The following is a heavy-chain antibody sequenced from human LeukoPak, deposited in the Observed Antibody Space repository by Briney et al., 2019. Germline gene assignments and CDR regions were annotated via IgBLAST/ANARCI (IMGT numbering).Heavy chain of an antibody. CDR1: GFTFSNYW. V-gene: IGHV3-74*01. J-gene: IGHJ5*02. Sequence: GGSLRLSCVASGFTFSNYWMHWVRQPPGKGLVWVSRIYVDGRTTNYADSVKGRFTISRDNSKNTLYLQMSSLRAEDTAVYYCAKLYYDFWSGYRDRPQVNWFDPWGQGTLVTVSS. CDR2: IYVDGRTT. CDR3: AKLYYDFWSGYRDRPQVNWFDP. D-gene: IGHD3-3*01.